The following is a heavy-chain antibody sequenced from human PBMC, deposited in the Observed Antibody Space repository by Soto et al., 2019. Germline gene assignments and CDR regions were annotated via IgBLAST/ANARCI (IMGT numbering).Heavy chain of an antibody. J-gene: IGHJ3*02. CDR2: ISGSGGST. V-gene: IGHV3-23*01. CDR1: GFTFSSYA. CDR3: AKDASLWLGELTRFDI. Sequence: GGSLILSCAASGFTFSSYAMSWVRQAPGKGLEWVSAISGSGGSTYYADSVKGRFTISRDNSKNTLYLQMNSLRAEDTAVYYCAKDASLWLGELTRFDIWGQGTMVTVSS. D-gene: IGHD3-10*01.